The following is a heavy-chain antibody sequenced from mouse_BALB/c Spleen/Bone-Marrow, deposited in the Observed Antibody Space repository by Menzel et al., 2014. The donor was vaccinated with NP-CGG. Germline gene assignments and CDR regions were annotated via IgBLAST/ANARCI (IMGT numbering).Heavy chain of an antibody. J-gene: IGHJ3*01. D-gene: IGHD2-2*01. V-gene: IGHV14-3*02. CDR1: GFNIKDTY. CDR2: IDPANGNT. CDR3: ARGYDGFAY. Sequence: VQLQQPGAELVKPGASVKLSCTASGFNIKDTYMHWVKQRPEQGLEWIGRIDPANGNTKYDPKFQGKATITADTSSNPAYLQLSSLTSEDTSVYCCARGYDGFAYWGQGTLVTVSA.